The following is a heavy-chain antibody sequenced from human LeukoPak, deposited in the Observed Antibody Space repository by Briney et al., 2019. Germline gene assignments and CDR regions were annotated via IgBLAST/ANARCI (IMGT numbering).Heavy chain of an antibody. CDR2: VSAYNGNT. D-gene: IGHD3-22*01. V-gene: IGHV1-18*01. Sequence: ASVKVSCKASGYTFTIYGISWVRQALGQGLEWMGWVSAYNGNTNYAQKLQGRVTMTTDTSTSTAYMELRSLGSDDTAIYYCARVGYDSSGYYYELFDYWGQGTLVTVSS. J-gene: IGHJ4*02. CDR1: GYTFTIYG. CDR3: ARVGYDSSGYYYELFDY.